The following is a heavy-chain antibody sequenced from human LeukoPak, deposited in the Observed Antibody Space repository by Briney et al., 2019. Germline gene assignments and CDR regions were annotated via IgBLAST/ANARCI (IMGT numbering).Heavy chain of an antibody. V-gene: IGHV3-23*01. J-gene: IGHJ4*02. Sequence: GSLRLSCEASGFPFINFAMSWVRQAPGKGLEWVSTISGGGGATYFADSVKGRFTISRDNSKNTLYLQMNSLRAGDTAVYSCARARGYCAADCSRYAFDYWGQGTLVTVSS. CDR3: ARARGYCAADCSRYAFDY. D-gene: IGHD2-21*02. CDR1: GFPFINFA. CDR2: ISGGGGAT.